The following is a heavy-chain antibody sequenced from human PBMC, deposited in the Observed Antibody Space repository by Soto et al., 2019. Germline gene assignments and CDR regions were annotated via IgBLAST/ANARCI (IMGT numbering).Heavy chain of an antibody. CDR2: INHSGST. V-gene: IGHV4-34*01. CDR3: ARGRGWLLIGYYRMDV. Sequence: LSLTCAVYGGSFSGYYWSWIRQPPGKGLEWIGEINHSGSTNYNPSLKSRVTISVDTSKNQFSLKLSSVTAADTAVYYCARGRGWLLIGYYRMDVWGQGTTVPVSS. CDR1: GGSFSGYY. D-gene: IGHD5-12*01. J-gene: IGHJ6*02.